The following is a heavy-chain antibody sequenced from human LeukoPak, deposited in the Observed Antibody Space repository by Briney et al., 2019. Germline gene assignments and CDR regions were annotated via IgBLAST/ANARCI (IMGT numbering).Heavy chain of an antibody. CDR2: ISASGVST. V-gene: IGHV3-23*01. CDR3: AKDPAYCGGDCSITWYFDL. Sequence: GGSLRLSCAASGFTFSDYGMSWVRQAPGRGLEWVPAISASGVSTYYADSVKGRFTISRDNSKNTLYLQMNSLRAEDTAVYYCAKDPAYCGGDCSITWYFDLWGRGTLVTVSS. CDR1: GFTFSDYG. D-gene: IGHD2-21*02. J-gene: IGHJ2*01.